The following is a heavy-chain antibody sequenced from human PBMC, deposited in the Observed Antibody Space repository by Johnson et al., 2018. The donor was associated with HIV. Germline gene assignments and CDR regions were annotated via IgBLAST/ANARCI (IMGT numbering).Heavy chain of an antibody. Sequence: LLVESGGGLVQPGGSLRLSCAASGFTFSSYAMSWVRQAPGKGLEWVSGIRWNSGSIGYADSVNGRVTISRDNAKTSLYLQMNSLRAEDTALYYCAKARVVGGFDAFDIWGQGTMVTVSS. J-gene: IGHJ3*02. D-gene: IGHD2-15*01. V-gene: IGHV3-9*01. CDR1: GFTFSSYA. CDR3: AKARVVGGFDAFDI. CDR2: IRWNSGSI.